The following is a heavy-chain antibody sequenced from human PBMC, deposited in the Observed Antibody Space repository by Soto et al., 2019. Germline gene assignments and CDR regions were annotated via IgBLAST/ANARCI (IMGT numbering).Heavy chain of an antibody. CDR2: IWYDGSNK. Sequence: QVQLVESGGGVDQPGRSLRLSCAASGFTFSSYGMHWVRQAPGKGLEWVAVIWYDGSNKYYADSVKGRFTISRDNSKNTLYLQMNSLRAEDTAVYCCARDPGSGSTDYWGQGTLVTVSS. CDR3: ARDPGSGSTDY. J-gene: IGHJ4*02. D-gene: IGHD3-10*01. CDR1: GFTFSSYG. V-gene: IGHV3-33*01.